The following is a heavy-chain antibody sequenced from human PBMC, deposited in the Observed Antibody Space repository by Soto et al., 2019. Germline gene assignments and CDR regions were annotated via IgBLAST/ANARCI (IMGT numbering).Heavy chain of an antibody. Sequence: QVQLVQSGAEVKKPGASVKVSCKASGYTFTSYGISWVRQAPGQGLEWMGWISAYNGNTNYAQKLQGRVTMTTDTSTSTAYMKLRSLRSDDTAVYYCARDHWPGGYYYYGMDVWGQGTTVTVSS. V-gene: IGHV1-18*01. J-gene: IGHJ6*02. CDR2: ISAYNGNT. D-gene: IGHD1-1*01. CDR3: ARDHWPGGYYYYGMDV. CDR1: GYTFTSYG.